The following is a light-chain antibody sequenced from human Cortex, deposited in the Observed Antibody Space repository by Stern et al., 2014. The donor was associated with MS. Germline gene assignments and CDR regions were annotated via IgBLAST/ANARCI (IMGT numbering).Light chain of an antibody. J-gene: IGKJ3*01. CDR1: QSISHY. V-gene: IGKV1-39*01. Sequence: DIVMTQSPSSLSASVGDRVTITCRASQSISHYLHWYQQRPGKAPNLLIYGASSRATGIPDRFSGSGSGTDFTLTISRLEPEDFAVYYCQQYGRSPFTFGPGTKVDIK. CDR3: QQYGRSPFT. CDR2: GAS.